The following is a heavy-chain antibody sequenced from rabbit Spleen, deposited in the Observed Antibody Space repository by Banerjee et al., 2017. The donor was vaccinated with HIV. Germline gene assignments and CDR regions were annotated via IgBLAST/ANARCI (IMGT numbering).Heavy chain of an antibody. CDR1: GFSFSSNW. V-gene: IGHV1S47*01. Sequence: LEESGGGLVKPGGTLTLTCTVSGFSFSSNWIYWVRQAPGKGPEWIACIYNGDGSTAYASWVNGRFTISRSTSLNTVTLQMTSLTAADTATYFCARSGANAAAYEFNLWGPGTLVTVS. D-gene: IGHD6-1*01. CDR2: IYNGDGST. J-gene: IGHJ4*01. CDR3: ARSGANAAAYEFNL.